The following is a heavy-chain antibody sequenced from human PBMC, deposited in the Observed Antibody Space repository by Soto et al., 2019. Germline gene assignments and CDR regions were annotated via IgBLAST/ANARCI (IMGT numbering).Heavy chain of an antibody. D-gene: IGHD6-6*01. CDR1: GFTFSSYA. CDR3: RRARPDFYYMDV. V-gene: IGHV3-23*01. Sequence: PGGSLRLSCAASGFTFSSYAMSWVRQAPGKGLEWVSSIFPGGDSTYYADSVKGRFTISRDNPKNTLYVQMNSLRAEDTAVYYCRRARPDFYYMDVWGKGTTVTVSS. J-gene: IGHJ6*03. CDR2: IFPGGDST.